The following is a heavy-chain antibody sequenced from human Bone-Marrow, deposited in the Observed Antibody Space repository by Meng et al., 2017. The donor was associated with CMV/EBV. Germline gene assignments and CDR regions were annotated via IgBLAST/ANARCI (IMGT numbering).Heavy chain of an antibody. CDR1: GFTFTNAW. CDR3: TTEFGGCFQNNCFDP. Sequence: GESLKISCAASGFTFTNAWMSWVRQAPGKGLEWVGRIKSKTHGGTTANATPVKDRFSISREESKNTLYLQMKNLKTEDTAIYSCTTEFGGCFQNNCFDPWGQGNLVPVSS. CDR2: IKSKTHGGTT. D-gene: IGHD3-3*01. J-gene: IGHJ5*02. V-gene: IGHV3-15*01.